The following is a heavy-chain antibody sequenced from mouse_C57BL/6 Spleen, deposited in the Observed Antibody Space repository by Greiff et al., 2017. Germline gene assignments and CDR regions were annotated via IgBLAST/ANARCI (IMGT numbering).Heavy chain of an antibody. CDR1: GYTFTSYC. J-gene: IGHJ4*01. Sequence: QVQLQQPGAELVKPGASVKLSCKASGYTFTSYCMHWVQQRPGQGLEWIGNINPSNGGTTYNKNFKSKATLTVAKSSSTAYMQLSSLTSEDSAVYYCARGRYYGSNYDAMDYWGQGTSVTVSS. D-gene: IGHD1-1*01. V-gene: IGHV1-53*01. CDR3: ARGRYYGSNYDAMDY. CDR2: INPSNGGT.